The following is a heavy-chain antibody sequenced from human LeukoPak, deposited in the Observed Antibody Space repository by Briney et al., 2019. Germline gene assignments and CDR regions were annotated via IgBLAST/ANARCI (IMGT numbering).Heavy chain of an antibody. D-gene: IGHD6-13*01. CDR1: GFTFSSYG. CDR2: ISSNGGST. J-gene: IGHJ6*02. CDR3: AKDMSSSSYYDMDV. V-gene: IGHV3-64*01. Sequence: GGSLRLSCAASGFTFSSYGMHWVRQAPGKGLEYVSAISSNGGSTYYANSVKGRFTISRDNAKNSLYLQMNSLRAEDTALYYCAKDMSSSSYYDMDVWGQGTTVTVSS.